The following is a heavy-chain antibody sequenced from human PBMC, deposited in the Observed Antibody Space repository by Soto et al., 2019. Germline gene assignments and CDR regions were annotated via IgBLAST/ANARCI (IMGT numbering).Heavy chain of an antibody. D-gene: IGHD1-26*01. J-gene: IGHJ2*01. V-gene: IGHV4-34*01. CDR3: ARGLKVGTIIYWYFDL. Sequence: QVQLHQWGTELLKPSETLSLTCAVDGGSFSGFYWNWIRQTPGKGLEWIGEIDQSGGRQSGSTNYNPSLESRVIISGDTSKNQMSLTLVSVTAADTALYYCARGLKVGTIIYWYFDLWGRGTLVTVSS. CDR1: GGSFSGFY. CDR2: IDQSGGRQSGST.